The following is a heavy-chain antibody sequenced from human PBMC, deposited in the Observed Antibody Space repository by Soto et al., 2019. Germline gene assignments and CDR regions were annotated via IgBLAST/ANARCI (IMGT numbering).Heavy chain of an antibody. CDR2: VDPRSGDR. D-gene: IGHD3-10*01. J-gene: IGHJ4*02. CDR3: ARDNYGPLDY. V-gene: IGHV1-2*02. Sequence: QVQLVQSGAELKKPGASVRVSCKPSGYTFTDLYIHWVRQAPGQGLEWMGWVDPRSGDRRNTQKFQGRVTMSRDTYTSTGYMDLNSLTSDDTACAFCARDNYGPLDYWGQGTLVTVSS. CDR1: GYTFTDLY.